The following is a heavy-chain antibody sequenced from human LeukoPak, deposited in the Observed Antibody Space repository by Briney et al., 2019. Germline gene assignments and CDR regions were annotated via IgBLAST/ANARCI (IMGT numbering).Heavy chain of an antibody. Sequence: GESLKISCKGSGYTFSSYWIGWVRQMPGKGLEWMGIIYPDDSDTRYSPSFQGQVTISADKSISTAYLQWSSLKASDTAMYYCARRREDSSGYYGWFDPWGQGTLVTVSS. CDR1: GYTFSSYW. V-gene: IGHV5-51*01. CDR2: IYPDDSDT. D-gene: IGHD3-22*01. J-gene: IGHJ5*02. CDR3: ARRREDSSGYYGWFDP.